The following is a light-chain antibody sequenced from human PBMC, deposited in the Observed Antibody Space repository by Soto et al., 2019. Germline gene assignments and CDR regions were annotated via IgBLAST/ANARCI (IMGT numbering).Light chain of an antibody. CDR3: AAWDDSLNGPL. CDR1: SSNIASNT. CDR2: NNN. Sequence: QSVLTQPPSASGTPGQRVTISCSGSSSNIASNTVNWYQQLPGTAPKLLIYNNNHRPSGVLDRFSGPKSGTSASLAISGLQSEDEADYYCAAWDDSLNGPLFGGGTQLTVL. J-gene: IGLJ7*01. V-gene: IGLV1-44*01.